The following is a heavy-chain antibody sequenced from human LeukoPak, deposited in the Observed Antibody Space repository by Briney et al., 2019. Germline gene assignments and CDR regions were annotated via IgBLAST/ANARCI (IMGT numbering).Heavy chain of an antibody. Sequence: VGSVKVSCKASGYTFTSYDINWVRQATGQGLEWMGWMNPNSGNTGYAQKFQGRVTMTRNTSISTAYMELSSLRSEDTAVYYCARNFARRYCSGGSCYSYYYYGMDVWGQGTTVTVSS. D-gene: IGHD2-15*01. CDR3: ARNFARRYCSGGSCYSYYYYGMDV. V-gene: IGHV1-8*01. CDR1: GYTFTSYD. CDR2: MNPNSGNT. J-gene: IGHJ6*02.